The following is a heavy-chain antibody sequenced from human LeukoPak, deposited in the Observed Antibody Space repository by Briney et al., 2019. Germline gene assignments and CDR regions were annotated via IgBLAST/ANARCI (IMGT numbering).Heavy chain of an antibody. Sequence: GGSLRLSCAASGFTFSDYYMSWIRQAPGEGLEWVTFLDYTGNNQYYADSMKGRLTISRDNSKNTVFLQMNNLRLEDTAIYYCVKDVHYLGSYRESLDPWGQGTLVTVSS. D-gene: IGHD3-10*01. J-gene: IGHJ5*02. CDR3: VKDVHYLGSYRESLDP. CDR1: GFTFSDYY. CDR2: LDYTGNNQ. V-gene: IGHV3-30*02.